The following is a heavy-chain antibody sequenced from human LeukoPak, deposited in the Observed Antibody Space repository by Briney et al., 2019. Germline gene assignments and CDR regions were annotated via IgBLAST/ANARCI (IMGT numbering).Heavy chain of an antibody. CDR3: AKDQGSVYDVSHDY. Sequence: GGSLRLSCAASGFTFSSYAMSWVRQAPGKGLEWVAFIRYDGSNKYYADSVKGRFTISRDNSKNTLYLQMNSLRAEDTAVYYCAKDQGSVYDVSHDYWGQGTLVTVSS. V-gene: IGHV3-30*02. D-gene: IGHD1-14*01. CDR1: GFTFSSYA. CDR2: IRYDGSNK. J-gene: IGHJ4*02.